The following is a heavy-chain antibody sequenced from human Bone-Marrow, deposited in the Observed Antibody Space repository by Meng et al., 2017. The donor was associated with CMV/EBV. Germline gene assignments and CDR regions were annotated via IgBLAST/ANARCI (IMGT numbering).Heavy chain of an antibody. CDR2: INWNGGST. D-gene: IGHD3-10*01. CDR1: GFRFDDHG. Sequence: GESLKISCAASGFRFDDHGMSWVRQAPGKGLEWGSGINWNGGSTGYADSVQGRFILSRDNAKNSLYLQMNSLRAEDTAWYYCARDRGAGRYYNGYYYGVDVWGQGTTVTVSS. V-gene: IGHV3-20*04. CDR3: ARDRGAGRYYNGYYYGVDV. J-gene: IGHJ6*02.